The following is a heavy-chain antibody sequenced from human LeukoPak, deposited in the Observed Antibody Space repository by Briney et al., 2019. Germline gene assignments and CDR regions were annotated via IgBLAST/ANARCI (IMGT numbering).Heavy chain of an antibody. J-gene: IGHJ4*02. CDR1: GYTFTGYY. Sequence: ASVKVSCKASGYTFTGYYMHWVRQAPGQGREWMGWINPNSGGTNYAQKFQGRVTMTRDTSISTAYMELSRLRSDDTAVYYCARVVAAAGHVFDYWGQGTLVTVSS. CDR2: INPNSGGT. V-gene: IGHV1-2*02. CDR3: ARVVAAAGHVFDY. D-gene: IGHD6-13*01.